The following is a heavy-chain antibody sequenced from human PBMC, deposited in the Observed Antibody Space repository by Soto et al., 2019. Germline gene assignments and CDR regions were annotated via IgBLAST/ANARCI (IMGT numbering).Heavy chain of an antibody. Sequence: QITLKESGPPLVRPAQTLTLTCAFSGFSLTTTRMGVAWIRQPPGKALEWLALIYWDDDKRYSPSLKNRLTVSKDTSTNRVVLTITNISPDDTGTYFCAHAGDFDLLSFDRWGPGTLVTFSS. CDR3: AHAGDFDLLSFDR. D-gene: IGHD2-15*01. V-gene: IGHV2-5*02. CDR1: GFSLTTTRMG. CDR2: IYWDDDK. J-gene: IGHJ4*02.